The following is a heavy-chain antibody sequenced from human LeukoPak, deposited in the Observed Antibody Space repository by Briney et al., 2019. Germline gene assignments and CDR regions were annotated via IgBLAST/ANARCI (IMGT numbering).Heavy chain of an antibody. V-gene: IGHV1-69*01. D-gene: IGHD5-12*01. J-gene: IGHJ4*02. CDR3: ARDRSPPPRCGGYDHFDY. CDR1: GGTFSSYA. Sequence: SVSVSCTASGGTFSSYAISWVRQAPGQGLEWMGGIIPIFGTANYAQKFQGRVTLTADESTSKAYMELSSLRSEDPAVYYCARDRSPPPRCGGYDHFDYWGQGTLVPVSS. CDR2: IIPIFGTA.